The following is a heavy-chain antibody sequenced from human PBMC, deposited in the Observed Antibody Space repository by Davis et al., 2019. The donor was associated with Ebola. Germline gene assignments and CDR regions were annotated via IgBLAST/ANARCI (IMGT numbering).Heavy chain of an antibody. J-gene: IGHJ6*02. CDR3: TRDLELSGGMDV. Sequence: GESLKISCAASGFTFSVYAMTWVRQAPGKGLEWVSGISVRGDGTSYSDSVKGRFTISRDNAKNSLYLQMNSLRAEDTAVYYCTRDLELSGGMDVWGQGTTVTVSS. V-gene: IGHV3-23*01. CDR2: ISVRGDGT. D-gene: IGHD3-16*02. CDR1: GFTFSVYA.